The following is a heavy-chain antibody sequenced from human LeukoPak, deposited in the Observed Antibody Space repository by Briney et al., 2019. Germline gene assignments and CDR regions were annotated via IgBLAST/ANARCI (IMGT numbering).Heavy chain of an antibody. V-gene: IGHV1-8*01. Sequence: ASVKVSCKASGYTFTSYDINWVRQATGQGLEWMGWMNPNSGNTGYAQKFQGRVTMTRNTSISTAYMELSSLRSEDTAVYYCARGRVTMVRGVNDYWGQGALVTVSS. CDR3: ARGRVTMVRGVNDY. CDR2: MNPNSGNT. J-gene: IGHJ4*02. D-gene: IGHD3-10*01. CDR1: GYTFTSYD.